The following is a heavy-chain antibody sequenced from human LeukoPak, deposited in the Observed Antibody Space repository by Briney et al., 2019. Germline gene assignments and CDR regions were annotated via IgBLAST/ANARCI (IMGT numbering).Heavy chain of an antibody. J-gene: IGHJ4*02. CDR1: GGSFRTTTW. D-gene: IGHD4-23*01. CDR2: IFHYGTT. V-gene: IGHV4-4*02. Sequence: SETLSLTCSVSGGSFRTTTWWSWVRQPPGKGLEWIGDIFHYGTTNYNPSLKSRVTMSVDTSSNQFSLTLNSVTAADTAVYYCAGWGVDYGGNFEYSDYWGQGTLVTVSS. CDR3: AGWGVDYGGNFEYSDY.